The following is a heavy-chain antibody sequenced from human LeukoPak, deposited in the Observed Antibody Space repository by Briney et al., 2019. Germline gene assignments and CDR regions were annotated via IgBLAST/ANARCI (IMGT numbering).Heavy chain of an antibody. J-gene: IGHJ4*02. Sequence: ASVKVSCKASGGTFSSYAISWVRQAPGQGLEWMGGINPIFGTANYAQKFQGRVTITTDESTSTAYMELSSLRSEGTAVYYCATTSSRDGYNYPQGFDYWGQGTLVTVSS. CDR2: INPIFGTA. CDR3: ATTSSRDGYNYPQGFDY. V-gene: IGHV1-69*05. CDR1: GGTFSSYA. D-gene: IGHD5-24*01.